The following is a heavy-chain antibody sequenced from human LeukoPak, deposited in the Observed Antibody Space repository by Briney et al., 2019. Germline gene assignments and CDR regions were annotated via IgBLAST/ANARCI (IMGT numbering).Heavy chain of an antibody. D-gene: IGHD6-19*01. CDR1: GDSISSTGHY. J-gene: IGHJ4*02. CDR3: ARQIGGRLVRGFDF. V-gene: IGHV4-39*01. Sequence: SETLSLTCTVSGDSISSTGHYWGWIRQPPGKGLEWIGSVYFTGSSFYNPSLKSRVTISVDTSKYQFSLNVASVTAADTAAYYCARQIGGRLVRGFDFWGQGYLVTVSS. CDR2: VYFTGSS.